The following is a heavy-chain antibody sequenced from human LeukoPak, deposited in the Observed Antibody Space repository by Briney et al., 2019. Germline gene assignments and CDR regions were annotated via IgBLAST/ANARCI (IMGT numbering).Heavy chain of an antibody. Sequence: GGSLRLSCAASGFTFSSYWMSWVRQAPGKGLEWVANIKQDGSEKYYVDSVKGRFTISRDNAKNSLYLQMNSLRAEDTAVYYCASRGYDILTGRIYWGQGTLVTVSS. D-gene: IGHD3-9*01. V-gene: IGHV3-7*01. CDR2: IKQDGSEK. CDR1: GFTFSSYW. CDR3: ASRGYDILTGRIY. J-gene: IGHJ4*02.